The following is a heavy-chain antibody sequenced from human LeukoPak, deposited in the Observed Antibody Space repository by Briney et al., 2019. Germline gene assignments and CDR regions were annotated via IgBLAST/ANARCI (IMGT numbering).Heavy chain of an antibody. CDR2: INSDGSNI. D-gene: IGHD7-27*01. J-gene: IGHJ5*02. V-gene: IGHV3-74*01. CDR3: IRDGLGTSPYDL. CDR1: GFTLRNYW. Sequence: GSLRLSCAASGFTLRNYWMNWVRQVPGKGLGWVSHINSDGSNIRYADSVKGRFTISRDNAKNSLYLQMDSLRPEDTAVYYCIRDGLGTSPYDLWGQGALVTVSS.